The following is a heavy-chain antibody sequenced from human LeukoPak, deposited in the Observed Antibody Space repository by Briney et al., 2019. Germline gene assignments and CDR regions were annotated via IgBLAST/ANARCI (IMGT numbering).Heavy chain of an antibody. CDR1: GFTFDDYG. V-gene: IGHV3-20*04. Sequence: GGSLRLSCAASGFTFDDYGMSWVRQAPGKGLEWVSGINWNGGSTGYADSVKGRFTISRDNAKNSLYLQMNSLRAEDTALYYRARDSFTYYYDSSGYYSSAFDIWGQGTMVTVSS. D-gene: IGHD3-22*01. J-gene: IGHJ3*02. CDR2: INWNGGST. CDR3: ARDSFTYYYDSSGYYSSAFDI.